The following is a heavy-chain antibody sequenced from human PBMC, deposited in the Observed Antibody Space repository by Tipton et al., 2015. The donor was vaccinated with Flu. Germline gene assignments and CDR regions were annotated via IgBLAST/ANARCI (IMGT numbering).Heavy chain of an antibody. Sequence: GSLRLSCEASGFALGNEAMGWVRQAPGKGLEWVSVLSATGDDTYTADSVEGRFTISRDTSKNTVFLEMNRLRGDDTAVYFCAKEGYCAAYNCHHFDSWGQGTLVTVPS. V-gene: IGHV3-23*01. CDR1: GFALGNEA. D-gene: IGHD1-1*01. CDR3: AKEGYCAAYNCHHFDS. J-gene: IGHJ4*02. CDR2: LSATGDDT.